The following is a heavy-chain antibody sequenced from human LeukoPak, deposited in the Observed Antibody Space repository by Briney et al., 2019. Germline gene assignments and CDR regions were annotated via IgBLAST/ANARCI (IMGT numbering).Heavy chain of an antibody. CDR2: ISSSGSII. J-gene: IGHJ5*02. Sequence: GGSLRLSCAASGFSFSDYYMSWIRQAPGKGLEWVSYISSSGSIIYYADSVKGRFTISRDNAKNTLNLQMNSLRAEDTAVYYCARDLGQYYDTSDNWFDPWGQGTLVTVSS. V-gene: IGHV3-11*04. D-gene: IGHD3-22*01. CDR3: ARDLGQYYDTSDNWFDP. CDR1: GFSFSDYY.